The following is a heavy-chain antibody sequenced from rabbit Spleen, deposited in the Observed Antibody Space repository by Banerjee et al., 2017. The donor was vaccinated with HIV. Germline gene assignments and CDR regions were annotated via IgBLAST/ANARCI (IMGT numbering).Heavy chain of an antibody. CDR1: GFSFSNRYY. CDR3: ARNPYGSSISI. V-gene: IGHV1S45*01. J-gene: IGHJ3*01. D-gene: IGHD1-1*01. Sequence: QEQLVESGGGLVKPEGSLTLTCKASGFSFSNRYYMCWVRQAPGKGLEWIACIYSGSSGDTYYASWAKGRFTISKASSTTVTLQMTSLTAADTATYFCARNPYGSSISIWGQGTLVTVS. CDR2: IYSGSSGDT.